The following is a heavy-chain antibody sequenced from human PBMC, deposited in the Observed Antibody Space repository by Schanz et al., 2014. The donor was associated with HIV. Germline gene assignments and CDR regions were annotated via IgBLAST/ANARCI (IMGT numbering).Heavy chain of an antibody. V-gene: IGHV3-33*08. Sequence: QVQLVESGGGVVQPGGSLRLSCAASGFTFDNYGMNWVRQTPGKGLEWVAVIGHEGNDIHYVDSVAGRFSISRDNSKNTLYLQLGSLRTEDTAVYYCARDLNVGRHFDHWGQGTLVTVSS. CDR3: ARDLNVGRHFDH. J-gene: IGHJ4*02. CDR1: GFTFDNYG. D-gene: IGHD1-26*01. CDR2: IGHEGNDI.